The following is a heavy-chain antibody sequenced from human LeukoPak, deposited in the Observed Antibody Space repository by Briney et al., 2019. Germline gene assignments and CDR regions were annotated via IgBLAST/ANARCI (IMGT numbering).Heavy chain of an antibody. CDR2: INHSGST. J-gene: IGHJ4*02. Sequence: SETLSLTCAVYGGSFSGYYWSWIRQPPGKGLEWIGEINHSGSTNYNPSLKSRVTISVDTSKNQFSLRLSSVTAADTAVYYCASVRSYGSGSYPYWGQGTLVTVSS. CDR3: ASVRSYGSGSYPY. D-gene: IGHD3-10*01. CDR1: GGSFSGYY. V-gene: IGHV4-34*01.